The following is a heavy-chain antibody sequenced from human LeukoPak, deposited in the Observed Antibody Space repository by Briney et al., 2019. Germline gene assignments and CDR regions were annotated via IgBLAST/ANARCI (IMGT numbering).Heavy chain of an antibody. CDR3: ARGDGYNFFDY. CDR2: FYVGGAT. D-gene: IGHD5-24*01. J-gene: IGHJ4*02. V-gene: IGHV3-53*01. CDR1: GFSVTNNY. Sequence: GGSLRLSCAVSGFSVTNNYMSCVRQAPGKGLEWVSVFYVGGATYYADSVKGRFTISRDNSENTLYLQMKSLRAEDTAVYYCARGDGYNFFDYWGQGTLVTVSS.